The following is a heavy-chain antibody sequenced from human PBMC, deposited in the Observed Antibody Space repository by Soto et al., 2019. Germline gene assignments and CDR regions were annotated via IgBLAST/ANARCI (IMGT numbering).Heavy chain of an antibody. D-gene: IGHD7-27*01. CDR2: IYYSGST. CDR3: ARRWGYSFDY. CDR1: GGSVSSYY. J-gene: IGHJ4*02. Sequence: QLQLQESGPGLVKPSETLSLTCTVSGGSVSSYYWGWIRRPPGKGLEWIGSIYYSGSTYYNPSLKSRVTISVDTSKNQFSLKLSSVTAADTAVYYCARRWGYSFDYLGQGTLVTVSS. V-gene: IGHV4-39*01.